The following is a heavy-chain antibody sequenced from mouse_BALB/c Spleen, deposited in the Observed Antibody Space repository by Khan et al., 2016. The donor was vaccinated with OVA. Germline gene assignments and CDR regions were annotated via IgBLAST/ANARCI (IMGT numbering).Heavy chain of an antibody. CDR3: ARGNYYGYYFDY. CDR2: ISYSGVT. J-gene: IGHJ2*01. D-gene: IGHD1-1*01. V-gene: IGHV3-2*02. CDR1: GYSITSGYA. Sequence: EVQLQESGPGLVKPSQSLSLTCTVTGYSITSGYAWNWIRLFPGNKLEWMGYISYSGVTSYNPSLKSRISITRDTSKNQFFLQLNSLTTEDTATYYCARGNYYGYYFDYWGQGTTLTVSS.